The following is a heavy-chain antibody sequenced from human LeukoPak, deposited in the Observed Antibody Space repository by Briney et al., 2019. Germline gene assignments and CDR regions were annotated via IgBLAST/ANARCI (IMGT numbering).Heavy chain of an antibody. J-gene: IGHJ4*02. CDR2: IWYDGSNR. Sequence: GGSLRLSCAASGFTFSSYGMHWVRQAPGKGLEWVAVIWYDGSNRYYADSVKGRFTISRDNSKNTLYLQMNSLRAEDTAVYYCARDGAGQWTDYWGQGTLVTVSS. V-gene: IGHV3-33*01. CDR1: GFTFSSYG. D-gene: IGHD6-19*01. CDR3: ARDGAGQWTDY.